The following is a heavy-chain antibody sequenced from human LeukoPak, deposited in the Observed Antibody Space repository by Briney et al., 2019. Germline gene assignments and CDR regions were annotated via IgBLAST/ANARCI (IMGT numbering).Heavy chain of an antibody. CDR3: ARDRAAADGVGNWFDP. V-gene: IGHV1-2*02. J-gene: IGHJ5*02. CDR2: INPNSGGT. D-gene: IGHD6-13*01. Sequence: ASVKVSCKASGYTFTGYYMHWVRQAPGQGLEWMGWINPNSGGTNYAQKFRGRVTMTRDASISTAYMELSRLRSDDTAVYYCARDRAAADGVGNWFDPWGQGTLVTVSS. CDR1: GYTFTGYY.